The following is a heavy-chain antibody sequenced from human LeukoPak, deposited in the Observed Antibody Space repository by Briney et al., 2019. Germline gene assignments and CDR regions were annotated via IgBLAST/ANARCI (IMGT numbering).Heavy chain of an antibody. CDR3: AKGGSHGSGSYQPLDY. CDR2: ISGSGGST. D-gene: IGHD3-10*01. V-gene: IGHV3-23*01. J-gene: IGHJ4*02. Sequence: PXGSLRLSCAASGFTVSNNYMSWVRQAPGKGLEWVSTISGSGGSTYYADSVKGRFTISRDNSKNTLYLQMNSLRAEDTAVYYCAKGGSHGSGSYQPLDYWGQGTLVTVSS. CDR1: GFTVSNNY.